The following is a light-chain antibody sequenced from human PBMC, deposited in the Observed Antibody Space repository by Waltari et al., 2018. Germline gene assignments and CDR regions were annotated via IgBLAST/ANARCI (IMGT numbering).Light chain of an antibody. CDR2: EVI. CDR3: MQSKQLPLT. V-gene: IGKV2D-29*01. J-gene: IGKJ4*01. Sequence: DIVMTQTPLSLSVTPGQPASISCKSSQSILYSNGKTYLYWYVQKPGQPPQLLIYEVINRFSGVPDRFRGSWFWTDFTLQLRRLEAEYFGVYFLMQSKQLPLTFGPGTKAEIK. CDR1: QSILYSNGKTY.